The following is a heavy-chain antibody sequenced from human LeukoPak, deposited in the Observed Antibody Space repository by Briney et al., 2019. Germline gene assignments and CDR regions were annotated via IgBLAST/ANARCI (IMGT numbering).Heavy chain of an antibody. Sequence: PSETLSLTCAVSGGSISSGGYSWSWIRQPAGKGLEWIGYIYYSGSTNYNPSLKSRVTISVDTSKNQFSLKLSSVTAADTAVYYCARVVATHLFDYWGQGTLVTVSS. CDR2: IYYSGST. V-gene: IGHV4-61*08. CDR3: ARVVATHLFDY. CDR1: GGSISSGGYS. J-gene: IGHJ4*02. D-gene: IGHD5-12*01.